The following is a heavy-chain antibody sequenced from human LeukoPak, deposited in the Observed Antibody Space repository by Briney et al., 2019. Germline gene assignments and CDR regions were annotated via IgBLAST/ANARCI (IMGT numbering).Heavy chain of an antibody. CDR3: AVPDFWSGYSSFYDY. CDR1: GSRFTSYW. D-gene: IGHD3-3*01. Sequence: GESLQISCKGSGSRFTSYWIGWVRQMPGKGLEWMGIIYPGDSDTRYSPSFQGQVTISADKSISTAYLQWSSLKASDTAMYYCAVPDFWSGYSSFYDYWGQGTLVTVSS. CDR2: IYPGDSDT. V-gene: IGHV5-51*01. J-gene: IGHJ4*02.